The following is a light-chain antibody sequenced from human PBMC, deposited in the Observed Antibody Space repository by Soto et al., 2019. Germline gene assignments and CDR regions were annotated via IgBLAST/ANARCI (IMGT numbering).Light chain of an antibody. CDR1: QSVSSN. CDR3: QQRSNWPPSIT. CDR2: GAS. J-gene: IGKJ5*01. Sequence: EIVMTQSPATLSVSPGERATLSCRASQSVSSNLAWYQQTPGQAPRLLIYGASTRATGIPARFSGSGSGTDFTLTISSLEPEDFAVYYCQQRSNWPPSITFGQGTRREIK. V-gene: IGKV3-15*01.